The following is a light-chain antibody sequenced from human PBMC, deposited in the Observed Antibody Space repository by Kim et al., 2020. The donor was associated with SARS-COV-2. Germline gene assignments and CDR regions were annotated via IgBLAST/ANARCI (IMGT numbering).Light chain of an antibody. CDR3: QQYNNLQAIT. Sequence: SVGDSVTITCQASQDIRKFLNGYQHKPGKAPELLLSDASTLRTGVPSRFSGSVSGTHFTFTISNLQPEDIATYYCQQYNNLQAITFGQGTRLEIK. V-gene: IGKV1-33*01. CDR1: QDIRKF. CDR2: DAS. J-gene: IGKJ5*01.